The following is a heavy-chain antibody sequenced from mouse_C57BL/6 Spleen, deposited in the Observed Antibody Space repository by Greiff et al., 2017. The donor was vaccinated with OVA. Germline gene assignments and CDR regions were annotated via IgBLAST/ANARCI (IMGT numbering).Heavy chain of an antibody. CDR3: ASDQEMA. CDR2: ISSGSSTI. D-gene: IGHD2-3*01. CDR1: GFTFSDYG. V-gene: IGHV5-17*01. J-gene: IGHJ2*01. Sequence: EVKLVESGGGLVKPGGSLKLSCEASGFTFSDYGMHWVRQAPEKGLEWVAYISSGSSTINYADTVKGRFTISRDNAKNTLFLQRSSLRSEDTAMYYCASDQEMAWGQGTTLTVSS.